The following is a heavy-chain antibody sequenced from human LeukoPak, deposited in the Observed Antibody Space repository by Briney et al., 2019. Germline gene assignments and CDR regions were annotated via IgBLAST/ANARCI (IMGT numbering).Heavy chain of an antibody. J-gene: IGHJ3*02. CDR3: ARGPNWNYLGSAFDI. CDR2: SNPSGGST. D-gene: IGHD1-7*01. V-gene: IGHV1-46*01. Sequence: ASVKVSCKASGDTFTTDYIHWVRQGPGQGPEWMGVSNPSGGSTTNAQKFQGRVTMTTDTSTSTAYMELRSLRSDDTAVYYCARGPNWNYLGSAFDIWGQGTMVTVSS. CDR1: GDTFTTDY.